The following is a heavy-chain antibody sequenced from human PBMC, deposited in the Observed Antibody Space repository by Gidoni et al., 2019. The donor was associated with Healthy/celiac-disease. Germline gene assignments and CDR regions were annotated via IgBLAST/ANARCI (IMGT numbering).Heavy chain of an antibody. Sequence: QAPGKGLEWVAVIWYDGSNKYYADSVKGRFTISRDNSKNTLYLQMNSLRAEDTAVYYCARDRSDYGDYSWFDPWGQGTLVTVSS. CDR2: IWYDGSNK. CDR3: ARDRSDYGDYSWFDP. J-gene: IGHJ5*02. V-gene: IGHV3-33*01. D-gene: IGHD4-17*01.